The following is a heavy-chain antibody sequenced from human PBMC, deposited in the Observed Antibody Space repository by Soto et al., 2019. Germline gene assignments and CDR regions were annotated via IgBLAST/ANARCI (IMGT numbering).Heavy chain of an antibody. J-gene: IGHJ3*01. CDR3: AQSGWGDLILRSAFDV. CDR2: IFWDDDK. V-gene: IGHV2-5*02. D-gene: IGHD7-27*01. Sequence: QITLRESGPTLVKPTQTLTLTCTFSGFSLTTSGVGVGWIRQPPGKALEWLGLIFWDDDKRYSPSLESRLTISKDTSKNQVVLTMTNMDPVDTATYYCAQSGWGDLILRSAFDVWGQGTMVTVSS. CDR1: GFSLTTSGVG.